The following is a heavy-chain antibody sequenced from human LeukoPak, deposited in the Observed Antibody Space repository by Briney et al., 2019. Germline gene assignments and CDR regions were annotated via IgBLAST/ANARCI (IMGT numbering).Heavy chain of an antibody. CDR1: GFIVGSKY. J-gene: IGHJ4*02. Sequence: PGGSLRLSCAASGFIVGSKYMSWVRQAPGKGLEWVSVIYSGGSTYYAASVEGRFTISRDNSKNTVYLQMNNLRVDDTAVYYCARAGPIDYWGQGTLVTVSS. CDR3: ARAGPIDY. V-gene: IGHV3-53*01. CDR2: IYSGGST.